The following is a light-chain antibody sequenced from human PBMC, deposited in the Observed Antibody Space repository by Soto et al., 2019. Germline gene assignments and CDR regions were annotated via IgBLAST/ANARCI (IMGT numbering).Light chain of an antibody. V-gene: IGKV3-15*01. CDR3: QQYNNWPPIT. CDR2: GAS. J-gene: IGKJ5*01. CDR1: QSVSSK. Sequence: VVTQSPSTVSLSHGASATLSCRASQSVSSKLVWYQQKPGQAPRFLIYGASTRATGIPARFRGSGSGTEFTLTISSLQSEDFAVYYCQQYNNWPPITFGQGTRLEI.